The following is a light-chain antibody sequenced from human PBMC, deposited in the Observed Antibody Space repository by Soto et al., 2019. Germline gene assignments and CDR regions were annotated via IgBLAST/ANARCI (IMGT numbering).Light chain of an antibody. CDR3: TSFTTAYTHV. J-gene: IGLJ1*01. CDR2: DVT. Sequence: QSALTQPASVSGSPGQSITVSCTGTSSDIGRYDYVSWYQQHPGKVPKLLIYDVTNRPSGVSNRFSGSKSGNTASPTISGLQAEDEADYYCTSFTTAYTHVFGTGTKVTVL. CDR1: SSDIGRYDY. V-gene: IGLV2-14*03.